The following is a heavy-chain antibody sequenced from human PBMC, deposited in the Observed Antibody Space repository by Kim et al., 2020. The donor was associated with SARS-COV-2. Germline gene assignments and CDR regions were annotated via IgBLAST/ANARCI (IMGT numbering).Heavy chain of an antibody. V-gene: IGHV3-30-3*01. Sequence: GGSLRLSCAASGFTFSSYAMHWVRQAPGKGLEWVAVISYDGSNKYYADSVKGRFTISRDNSKNTLYLQMNSLRAEDTAVYYCARTQSVVADYYYGMDVWGQGTTVTVSS. J-gene: IGHJ6*02. CDR2: ISYDGSNK. D-gene: IGHD2-15*01. CDR1: GFTFSSYA. CDR3: ARTQSVVADYYYGMDV.